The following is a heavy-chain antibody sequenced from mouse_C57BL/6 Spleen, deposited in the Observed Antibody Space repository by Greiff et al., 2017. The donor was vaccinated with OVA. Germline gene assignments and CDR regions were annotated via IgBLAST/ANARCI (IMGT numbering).Heavy chain of an antibody. V-gene: IGHV1-59*01. CDR3: ARGDGSSPWFAY. Sequence: QVQLQQPGAELVRPGTSVQLSCKASGYTFTSSWMHWVKQRPGQGLEWIGVIDPSDSYTNYNQKFKGKATLTVDTSSSTAYMQLSSLTSEDSAVYYCARGDGSSPWFAYWGQGTLVTVSA. CDR1: GYTFTSSW. D-gene: IGHD1-1*01. J-gene: IGHJ3*01. CDR2: IDPSDSYT.